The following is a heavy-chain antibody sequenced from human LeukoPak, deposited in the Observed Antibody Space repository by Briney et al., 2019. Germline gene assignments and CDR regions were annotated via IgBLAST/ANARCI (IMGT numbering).Heavy chain of an antibody. Sequence: GGSLRLSCAASGFTFSNYGMNWVRQAPGKGLECVSFIDTSGRYVYYGDSVKGRFTISRDNAKNLLFLQMNGLRAEDTALYYCARGRSITLLRGVAMSDGFDIWGQGAMVAVSS. V-gene: IGHV3-21*06. J-gene: IGHJ3*02. CDR2: IDTSGRYV. D-gene: IGHD3-10*01. CDR3: ARGRSITLLRGVAMSDGFDI. CDR1: GFTFSNYG.